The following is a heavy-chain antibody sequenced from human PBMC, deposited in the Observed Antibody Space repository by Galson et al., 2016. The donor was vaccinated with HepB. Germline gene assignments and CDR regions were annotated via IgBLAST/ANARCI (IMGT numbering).Heavy chain of an antibody. J-gene: IGHJ2*01. CDR3: AMAPPSGTPLRNWYFDL. CDR1: GYTFTNFG. V-gene: IGHV1-18*01. D-gene: IGHD3-10*01. CDR2: ISPYNGDT. Sequence: SVKVSCKASGYTFTNFGVNCVRQAPGQGLEWMGWISPYNGDTKYAPKFQGRVTMTTDTSTTTAYMELRNLRSDDTAVYYCAMAPPSGTPLRNWYFDLWGRGTLVTVSA.